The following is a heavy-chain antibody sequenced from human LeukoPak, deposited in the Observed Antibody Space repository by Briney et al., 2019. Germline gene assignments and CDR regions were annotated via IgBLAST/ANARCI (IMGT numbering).Heavy chain of an antibody. CDR3: AKEGALWFGESYGMDV. D-gene: IGHD3-10*01. V-gene: IGHV3-23*01. J-gene: IGHJ6*02. CDR1: GFTFSSYA. CDR2: ISGSGGST. Sequence: GGSLRLSCAASGFTFSSYAMSWVRQAPGKGLEWVSAISGSGGSTYYADSVKGRFTISRDNSKNTLYLQMNSLRAEDTAVYYCAKEGALWFGESYGMDVWGHGTTVTVSS.